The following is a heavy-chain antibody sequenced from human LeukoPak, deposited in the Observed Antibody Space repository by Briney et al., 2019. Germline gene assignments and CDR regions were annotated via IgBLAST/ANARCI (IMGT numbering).Heavy chain of an antibody. CDR2: INWSGGST. CDR1: GFTFSSYS. V-gene: IGHV3-20*04. D-gene: IGHD2-21*02. Sequence: PGGSLRLSCAASGFTFSSYSMNWVRQAPGKGLEWVSTINWSGGSTRYADSVKGRFTISRDNAKNSLYLQMNSLRAEDTALYYCARDPHIYCGGDCYSDYWGQGTLVTVSS. CDR3: ARDPHIYCGGDCYSDY. J-gene: IGHJ4*02.